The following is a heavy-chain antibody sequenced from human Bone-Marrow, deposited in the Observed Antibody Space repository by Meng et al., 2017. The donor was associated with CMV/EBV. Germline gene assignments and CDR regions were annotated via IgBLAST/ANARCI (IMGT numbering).Heavy chain of an antibody. CDR2: INESDRT. Sequence: GSLRLSCIVYGGSFSGYSWNWIRQPPGKGLEWIGEINESDRTDYRSSLKSRVTISVDTSKKQVSLNLTSVTSADTAVYYCARGRYCKSLNCLKSSFQHWGQGTRVTGSS. D-gene: IGHD2/OR15-2a*01. CDR3: ARGRYCKSLNCLKSSFQH. J-gene: IGHJ1*01. V-gene: IGHV4-34*01. CDR1: GGSFSGYS.